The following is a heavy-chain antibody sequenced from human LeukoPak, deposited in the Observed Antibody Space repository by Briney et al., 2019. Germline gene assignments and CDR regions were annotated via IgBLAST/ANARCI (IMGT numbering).Heavy chain of an antibody. CDR3: ARHREYCSSTSCYPYYFDH. D-gene: IGHD2-2*01. CDR1: GFTVSSNY. Sequence: GGSLRLSCAASGFTVSSNYMSWVRQAPGKGLEWVSIIYSGGGTYYADSVKGRFTISRDTSKNTVFLQMNRLRAEDTAVYYCARHREYCSSTSCYPYYFDHWGRGSLVTVSS. V-gene: IGHV3-66*04. CDR2: IYSGGGT. J-gene: IGHJ4*02.